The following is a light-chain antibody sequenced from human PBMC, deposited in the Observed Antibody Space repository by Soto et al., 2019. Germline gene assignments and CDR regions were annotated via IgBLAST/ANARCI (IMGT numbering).Light chain of an antibody. CDR2: EGS. CDR1: SSDGGRYNL. Sequence: SVLPQPASVSGSPGQSITISCTGTSSDGGRYNLVSWYQQHPGKAPKLMIYEGSKRPSGVSNRFSGSKSGNTASLTISGLQAEDEADYYCCSYAGSSTYVFGTGTKVTVL. J-gene: IGLJ1*01. V-gene: IGLV2-23*01. CDR3: CSYAGSSTYV.